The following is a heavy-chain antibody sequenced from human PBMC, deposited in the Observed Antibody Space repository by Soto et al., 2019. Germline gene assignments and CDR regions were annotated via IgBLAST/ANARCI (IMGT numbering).Heavy chain of an antibody. V-gene: IGHV4-34*02. D-gene: IGHD6-13*01. CDR2: INHSGST. J-gene: IGHJ4*02. CDR3: ARGSIVAAV. Sequence: QVQLQQWGAGLVKPSETLSLTCAVSGGSFSGYYWTWIRQPPGKGLEWIGEINHSGSTNYNPSLRSRVTLSVDTSKSQFSMTMNSMTAAETAVYFCARGSIVAAVWGQGILVTVSS. CDR1: GGSFSGYY.